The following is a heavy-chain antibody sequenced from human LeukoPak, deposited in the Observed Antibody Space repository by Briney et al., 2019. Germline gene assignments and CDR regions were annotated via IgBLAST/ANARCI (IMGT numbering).Heavy chain of an antibody. V-gene: IGHV3-7*03. D-gene: IGHD2-15*01. Sequence: GGSLRLSCAASGFTFSSYWMSWVRQAPGKGLEWVANIKQDGSEKYYVDSVKGRFTISRDNAKNSLYLQMNSLRAEDTAVYYCAREYCSGGSCYEFDYWGQGTLVTVSS. CDR1: GFTFSSYW. CDR3: AREYCSGGSCYEFDY. CDR2: IKQDGSEK. J-gene: IGHJ4*02.